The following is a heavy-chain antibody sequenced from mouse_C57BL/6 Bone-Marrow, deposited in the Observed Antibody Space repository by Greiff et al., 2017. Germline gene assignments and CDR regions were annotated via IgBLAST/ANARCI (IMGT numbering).Heavy chain of an antibody. CDR2: IDPEDGDT. J-gene: IGHJ2*01. D-gene: IGHD1-1*01. CDR3: TYYGRGDY. Sequence: VQLQQSGAELVRPGASVKLSCPASGFNFPDYYMHWVKQRPEQGLEWIGRIDPEDGDTEYAPKFQGKATLTADTSSNPASLQLSSLTSEDTAVYYCTYYGRGDYWGQGTTLTVSS. V-gene: IGHV14-1*01. CDR1: GFNFPDYY.